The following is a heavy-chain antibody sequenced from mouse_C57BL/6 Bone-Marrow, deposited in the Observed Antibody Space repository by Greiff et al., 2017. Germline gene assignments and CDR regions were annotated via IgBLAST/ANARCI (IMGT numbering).Heavy chain of an antibody. D-gene: IGHD2-4*01. CDR2: IYPRDGST. J-gene: IGHJ4*01. V-gene: IGHV1-85*01. CDR1: GYTFTSYD. Sequence: QVQLQQSGPELVKPGASVKLSCKASGYTFTSYDINWVKQRPGQGLEWIGWIYPRDGSTKYNEKFKGKATLTVDTSSSTAYMELHSLTSEDSAVSFCARESYYYDYGFDAVEYWGQGTSVTVSA. CDR3: ARESYYYDYGFDAVEY.